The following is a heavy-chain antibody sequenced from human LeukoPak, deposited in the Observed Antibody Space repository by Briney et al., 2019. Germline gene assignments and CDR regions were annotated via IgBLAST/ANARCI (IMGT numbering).Heavy chain of an antibody. D-gene: IGHD6-19*01. CDR1: GFTFSSYA. CDR3: ASFRYSSGWTY. J-gene: IGHJ4*02. V-gene: IGHV3-64*01. CDR2: TSSNGGST. Sequence: PGGSLRLSCAASGFTFSSYAMHWVRQAPGKGLEYVSVTSSNGGSTYYANSVKGRFTISRDNSKNTLYLQMGSLRAEDMAVYYCASFRYSSGWTYWGQGTLVTVSS.